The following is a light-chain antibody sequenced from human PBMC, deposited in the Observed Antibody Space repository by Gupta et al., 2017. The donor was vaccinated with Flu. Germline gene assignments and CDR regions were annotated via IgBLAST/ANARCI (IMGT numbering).Light chain of an antibody. CDR2: AAS. J-gene: IGKJ4*01. V-gene: IGKV1-12*01. CDR1: QGIGSW. Sequence: PATVSSSVGDRVTITCRASQGIGSWVAWYQQKPGKAPRVLIHAASSWETGVPSRFSGSGYETDFTLTISRLQPEDFATYYCQQDGSLPLTFGGGTKVE. CDR3: QQDGSLPLT.